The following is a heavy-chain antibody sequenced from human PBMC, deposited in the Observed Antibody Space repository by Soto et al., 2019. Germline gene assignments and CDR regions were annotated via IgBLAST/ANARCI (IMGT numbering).Heavy chain of an antibody. Sequence: QVQLVQSGAEVKKPGSSVKVSCTASGGTFSSYAISWVRQAPGQGLEXXXXXXXXXGTAIYGQKLKGRVKITADESTSTAYMELSSMRSEDTAVYYCARGRITMXRGVITHDYYYYGMDVWGQGTTVTVSS. J-gene: IGHJ6*02. D-gene: IGHD3-10*01. CDR2: XXXXXGTA. CDR3: ARGRITMXRGVITHDYYYYGMDV. V-gene: IGHV1-69*01. CDR1: GGTFSSYA.